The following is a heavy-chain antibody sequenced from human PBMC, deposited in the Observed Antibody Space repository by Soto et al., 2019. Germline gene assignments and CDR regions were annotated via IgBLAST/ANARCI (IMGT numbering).Heavy chain of an antibody. Sequence: PSETLSLTCTVSGGSISSYYWSRIRQPPGKGLEWIGYIYYSGSTNYNPSLKSRVTISVDTSKNQFSLKLSSVTAADTAVYYCARLIDYGDYGFDYWGQGTLVTVSS. J-gene: IGHJ4*02. V-gene: IGHV4-59*01. CDR2: IYYSGST. CDR1: GGSISSYY. CDR3: ARLIDYGDYGFDY. D-gene: IGHD4-17*01.